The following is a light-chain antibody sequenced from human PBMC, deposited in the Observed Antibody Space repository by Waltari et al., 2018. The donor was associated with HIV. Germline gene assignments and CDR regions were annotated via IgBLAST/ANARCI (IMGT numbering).Light chain of an antibody. Sequence: DIIMTQSPDSLAVSLGETVTINCKSSRNILYNSDNKNYLAWYQQKAEQAPRVLISWASTRPVGVPSSIRTFGVPERFSGSGSGTNFSLTISSLQEDDVAVYYCQQYYSLPPTFGGGTRVERK. CDR1: RNILYNSDNKNY. CDR2: WAS. J-gene: IGKJ4*01. V-gene: IGKV4-1*01. CDR3: QQYYSLPPT.